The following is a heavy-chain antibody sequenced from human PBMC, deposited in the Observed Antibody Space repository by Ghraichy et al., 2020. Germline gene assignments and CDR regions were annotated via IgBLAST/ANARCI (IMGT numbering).Heavy chain of an antibody. J-gene: IGHJ4*02. V-gene: IGHV3-7*03. CDR3: ARENGYYGDYLDY. CDR1: GFTFSSYW. D-gene: IGHD4-17*01. CDR2: INQDESEK. Sequence: GGSLRHSCAASGFTFSSYWVTWVRQAPGKGLEWVANINQDESEKYYVDSVKGRFTISRDYTENSVYLQMNSLRAEDTAVYYCARENGYYGDYLDYWGQGTLVTVSS.